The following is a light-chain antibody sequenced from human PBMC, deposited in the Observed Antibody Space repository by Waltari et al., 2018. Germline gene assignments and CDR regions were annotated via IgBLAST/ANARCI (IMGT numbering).Light chain of an antibody. V-gene: IGKV3-20*01. J-gene: IGKJ1*01. CDR2: GAS. Sequence: EIALTQSPGTLSLAPAARAPLSCRASQCVSSSYLAWYQQKPGQAPRLLIYGASSRATGIPDRFSGSGSGTDFTLTISRLEPEDFAVYYCQQYGSSPGTFGQGTKVEIK. CDR1: QCVSSSY. CDR3: QQYGSSPGT.